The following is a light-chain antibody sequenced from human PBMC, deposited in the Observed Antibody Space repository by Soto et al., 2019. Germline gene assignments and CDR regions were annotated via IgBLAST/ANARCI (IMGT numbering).Light chain of an antibody. Sequence: QSALTQPASVSGFPGQSITNSCTGTSSDVGDYKYVCWYQQLPGRAPRLMIYEVSNRPSGVSNRFSGSKSGNTASLTISGLQAEDEGDYYCTSYSRSSTYVVFGGGTKLTVL. V-gene: IGLV2-14*01. CDR1: SSDVGDYKY. CDR2: EVS. CDR3: TSYSRSSTYVV. J-gene: IGLJ2*01.